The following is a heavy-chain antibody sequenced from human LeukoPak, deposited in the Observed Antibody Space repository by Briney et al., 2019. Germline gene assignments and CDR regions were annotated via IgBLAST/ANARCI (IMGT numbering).Heavy chain of an antibody. CDR3: AKVGEYQLLLYAFDM. Sequence: GGSLRLSCAASGFTFSSYGMSWDRQAPGKGLEWVSAISGSGGSTYYADSVKGRFTISRDNSKNTLYLQMNSLRAEDTAVYYCAKVGEYQLLLYAFDMWGQGTMVTVSS. J-gene: IGHJ3*02. CDR1: GFTFSSYG. CDR2: ISGSGGST. D-gene: IGHD2-2*01. V-gene: IGHV3-23*01.